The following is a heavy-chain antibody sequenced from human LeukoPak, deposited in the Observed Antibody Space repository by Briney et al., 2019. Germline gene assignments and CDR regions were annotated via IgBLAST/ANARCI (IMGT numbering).Heavy chain of an antibody. Sequence: GGSLRLSCAASGFTFSSYSMNWVRQAPGKGLEWVANIKQDGSEKYYVDSVKGRFTISRDNAKNSLYLQMNSLRAEDTAVYYCARGLRTVTTIIDYWGQGTLVTVSS. D-gene: IGHD4-17*01. CDR1: GFTFSSYS. CDR2: IKQDGSEK. J-gene: IGHJ4*02. CDR3: ARGLRTVTTIIDY. V-gene: IGHV3-7*01.